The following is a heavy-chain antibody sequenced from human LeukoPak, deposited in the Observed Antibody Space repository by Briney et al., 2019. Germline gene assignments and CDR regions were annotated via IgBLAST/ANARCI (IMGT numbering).Heavy chain of an antibody. CDR3: ANTKGGSYYFDY. J-gene: IGHJ4*02. V-gene: IGHV3-23*01. CDR1: GFTFSSYA. CDR2: ISGSGGST. Sequence: GGSLRLSCAASGFTFSSYAMSWVRQAPGKGLEWVSAISGSGGSTYYADSVKGRFTISRDNSKNTLYLQMNSLRAEDTAVYYCANTKGGSYYFDYWGQGTLVTVSS. D-gene: IGHD1-26*01.